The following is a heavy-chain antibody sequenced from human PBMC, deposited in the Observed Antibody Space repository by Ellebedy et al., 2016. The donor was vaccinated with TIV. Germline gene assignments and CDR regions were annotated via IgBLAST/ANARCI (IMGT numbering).Heavy chain of an antibody. Sequence: SETLSLXXTVSGGSISRTYWSWIRQPAGKGLEWIGRIYASGSTSYNPSLQSRVTMSVDTSKNQFSLKVSSVTAADTAVYYCARGRDYDGNSGYSDYWGQGTLVTVSS. D-gene: IGHD4-23*01. CDR1: GGSISRTY. CDR3: ARGRDYDGNSGYSDY. J-gene: IGHJ4*02. CDR2: IYASGST. V-gene: IGHV4-4*07.